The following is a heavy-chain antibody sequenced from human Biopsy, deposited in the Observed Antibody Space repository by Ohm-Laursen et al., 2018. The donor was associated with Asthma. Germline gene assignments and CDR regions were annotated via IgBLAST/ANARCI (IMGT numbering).Heavy chain of an antibody. CDR1: GFTFGDYW. D-gene: IGHD3-3*02. CDR3: ARTFHFWSPYHAEHYQL. J-gene: IGHJ1*01. Sequence: SLRLSCTASGFTFGDYWMSWVRQVPGKRLEWVANIKHDRSEKNHVDSLKGRFTISRDNAKNSLYLQMNSLRAEDTAVYYCARTFHFWSPYHAEHYQLWGQGTLVTISS. CDR2: IKHDRSEK. V-gene: IGHV3-7*01.